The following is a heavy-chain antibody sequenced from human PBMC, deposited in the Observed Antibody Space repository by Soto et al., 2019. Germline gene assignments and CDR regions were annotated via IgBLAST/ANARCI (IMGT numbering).Heavy chain of an antibody. D-gene: IGHD3-3*01. J-gene: IGHJ6*02. CDR3: TTEPGCSYNDLLRGYLSLTHFYHEMDV. Sequence: EVKLVESGGDLVAPGGSLRLSCAASGFIFSNAWMTWVRQVPGKGLEWVGRIKKKSDGGTTDYAASVKGRFTISRDDSENILHLQMNRLKTEDTAVYFCTTEPGCSYNDLLRGYLSLTHFYHEMDVWGQGTTVTVSS. CDR1: GFIFSNAW. V-gene: IGHV3-15*01. CDR2: IKKKSDGGTT.